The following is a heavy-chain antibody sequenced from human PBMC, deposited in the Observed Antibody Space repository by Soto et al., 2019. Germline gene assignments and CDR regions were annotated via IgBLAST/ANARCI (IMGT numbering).Heavy chain of an antibody. V-gene: IGHV2-5*02. D-gene: IGHD5-18*01. CDR1: GFSLTTRGVG. J-gene: IGHJ4*02. Sequence: QITLKESGPTLVKPTQPLTLTCTFSGFSLTTRGVGVGWIRQPPGKALEWLALIYWDDDEGYSPSLKSRLNITTDTTKNPVVLTMTNTDPVEKATYFCAHRPRGYSYHFDYWGQGTLVTVSS. CDR2: IYWDDDE. CDR3: AHRPRGYSYHFDY.